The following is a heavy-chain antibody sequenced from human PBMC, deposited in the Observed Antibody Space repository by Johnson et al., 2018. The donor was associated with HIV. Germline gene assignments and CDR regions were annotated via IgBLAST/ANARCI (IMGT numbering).Heavy chain of an antibody. Sequence: VQLVESGGGVVQPGRSLRLSCAASGFTFSTYGMHWVRQAPGKGLEWVAVISYDGSKKYYADSVQGRFTISRDNSKNTLYLQMNSLRTEDTAVYYCAKAILGGNYCGDDAYDIWGQGTMVTVSS. CDR1: GFTFSTYG. D-gene: IGHD1-26*01. V-gene: IGHV3-30*18. CDR3: AKAILGGNYCGDDAYDI. J-gene: IGHJ3*02. CDR2: ISYDGSKK.